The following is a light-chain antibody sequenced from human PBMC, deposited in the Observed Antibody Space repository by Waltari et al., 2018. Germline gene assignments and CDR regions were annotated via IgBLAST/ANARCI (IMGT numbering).Light chain of an antibody. Sequence: EIVLTQSPATLSLSPGETATLSCRASQSVGTYLAWYQQKPGQAPRLLIYDASNRATGIPDRFRGSGSGTDFTLTIGSLEPEDFAVYYCQQRSSWTPHTFGQGAWLEIK. CDR3: QQRSSWTPHT. CDR1: QSVGTY. J-gene: IGKJ2*01. CDR2: DAS. V-gene: IGKV3-11*01.